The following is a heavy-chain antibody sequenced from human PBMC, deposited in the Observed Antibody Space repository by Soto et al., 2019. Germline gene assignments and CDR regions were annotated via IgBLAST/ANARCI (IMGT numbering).Heavy chain of an antibody. D-gene: IGHD6-19*01. V-gene: IGHV3-30-3*01. CDR2: ISYDGSNK. CDR3: ARDRKMISVPGHYYYYGMDV. Sequence: QVQLVESGGGVVQPGRSLRLSCAASGFTFSSYAMHWVRQAPGKGLEWVAVISYDGSNKYYSDSVKGRFTISRDNSKKAVYLQMKSMRAEDTAVYSCARDRKMISVPGHYYYYGMDVWGQGPTVTVSS. CDR1: GFTFSSYA. J-gene: IGHJ6*02.